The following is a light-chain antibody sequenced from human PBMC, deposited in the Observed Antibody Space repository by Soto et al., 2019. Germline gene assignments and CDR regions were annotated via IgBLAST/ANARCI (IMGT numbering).Light chain of an antibody. CDR3: LLSYNAARV. J-gene: IGLJ2*01. CDR2: DTS. V-gene: IGLV7-46*01. Sequence: QAVVTQEPSLTVSRGGTVTLTCGSSTGAVTSNHHPYWFQQKAGKAPRTLIYDTSNKHSWTPARFSGSLLGDKAALTLSGAQTEDEALYYCLLSYNAARVFGGGTKVTVL. CDR1: TGAVTSNHH.